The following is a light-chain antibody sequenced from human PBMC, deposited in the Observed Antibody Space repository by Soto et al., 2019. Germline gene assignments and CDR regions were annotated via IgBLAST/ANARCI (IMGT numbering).Light chain of an antibody. CDR3: QQYGSAPWT. Sequence: EIVLTQSPGTLPLSPGERATLPCRASLSVASNYVAWYQQKPGQAPRLLIYAASGRATGIPDRFSGSGSGTDFTLTISRLEPEDFAVYYCQQYGSAPWTFGQGTKLEIK. CDR2: AAS. CDR1: LSVASNY. V-gene: IGKV3-20*01. J-gene: IGKJ1*01.